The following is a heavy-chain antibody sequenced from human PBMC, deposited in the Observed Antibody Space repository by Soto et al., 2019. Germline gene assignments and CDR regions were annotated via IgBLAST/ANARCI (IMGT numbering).Heavy chain of an antibody. CDR2: ISYDGESK. D-gene: IGHD3-16*01. CDR3: ARDRYALAGPQYVNGLDV. Sequence: QVQLVESGGGVVQPGRSLRLSCAASGFSFTSYAMHWLRQAQGKGLEWVAVISYDGESKHYADSVKGRFPISRDNSKETVYLQMNSLRSEDTALYYCARDRYALAGPQYVNGLDVWGQGTTVTVS. CDR1: GFSFTSYA. J-gene: IGHJ6*02. V-gene: IGHV3-30*04.